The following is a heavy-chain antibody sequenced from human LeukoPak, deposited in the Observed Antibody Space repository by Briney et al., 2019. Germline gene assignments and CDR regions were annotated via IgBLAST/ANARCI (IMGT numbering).Heavy chain of an antibody. CDR1: GGSISSYY. V-gene: IGHV4-59*12. D-gene: IGHD3-10*01. CDR2: IYYSGST. CDR3: ARRYGSGTAFDI. Sequence: PSETLSLTCTVSGGSISSYYWSWIRQPPGKGLEWIGYIYYSGSTNYNPSLKSRVTISVDTSKNQFSLKLSSVTAADTAVYYCARRYGSGTAFDIWGQGTMVTVSS. J-gene: IGHJ3*02.